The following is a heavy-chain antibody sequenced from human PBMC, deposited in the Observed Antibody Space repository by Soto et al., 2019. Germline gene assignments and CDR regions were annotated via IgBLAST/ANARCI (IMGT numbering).Heavy chain of an antibody. V-gene: IGHV1-18*04. CDR1: GYTFTSYG. D-gene: IGHD1-7*01. J-gene: IGHJ4*02. CDR3: ARVENGYYVVYFDY. CDR2: ISAYNGNT. Sequence: QVQLVQSGAEVKKPGASVKVSCKASGYTFTSYGISWVRQAPGQGLEWMGWISAYNGNTNYAQKLQGRVTMTTDTSTSTAYMELRSRRSVDTDGYYWARVENGYYVVYFDYWGQGTLVTVSS.